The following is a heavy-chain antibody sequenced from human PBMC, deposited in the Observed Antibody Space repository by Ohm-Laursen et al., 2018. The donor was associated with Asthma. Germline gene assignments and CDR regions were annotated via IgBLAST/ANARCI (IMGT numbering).Heavy chain of an antibody. J-gene: IGHJ4*02. D-gene: IGHD3-22*01. CDR3: ARYYDYYDSSGYYPYFDY. CDR1: GGSISSYY. CDR2: IYYSGST. Sequence: PSDTLSLTWTVSGGSISSYYWSWIRQPPGKGLEWIGYIYYSGSTNYNPSLKSRVTISVDTPKNQFSLKLSSVTAADTAVYYCARYYDYYDSSGYYPYFDYWGQGTLVTVSS. V-gene: IGHV4-59*07.